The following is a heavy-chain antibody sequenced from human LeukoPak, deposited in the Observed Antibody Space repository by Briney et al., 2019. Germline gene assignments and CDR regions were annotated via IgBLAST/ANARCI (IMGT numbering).Heavy chain of an antibody. D-gene: IGHD2-2*01. CDR2: VYHTGTT. J-gene: IGHJ4*02. Sequence: SGTLSLTCAVSGDSLRSRNWWSCGRQPPGEGLEWFRGVYHTGTTNYNPSLKSRATISIDTSKNQSSLNLRSVTAADTAVYYCANKVYCSTTSCYHAGFWRQRALVTVPS. V-gene: IGHV4-4*02. CDR1: GDSLRSRNW. CDR3: ANKVYCSTTSCYHAGF.